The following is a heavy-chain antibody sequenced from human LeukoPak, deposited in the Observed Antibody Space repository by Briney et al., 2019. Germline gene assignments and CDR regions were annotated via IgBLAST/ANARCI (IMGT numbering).Heavy chain of an antibody. CDR1: GFTFSSYG. CDR3: APQPQTAMASDY. CDR2: IWYDGSNK. J-gene: IGHJ4*02. Sequence: GGSLRLSCAASGFTFSSYGMHWVRQAPGKGLEWVAAIWYDGSNKYYADSVKGRFTISRDNSKNTLYLQMNSLRAEDTAVYYWAPQPQTAMASDYWGQGTLVTVSS. V-gene: IGHV3-33*01. D-gene: IGHD5-18*01.